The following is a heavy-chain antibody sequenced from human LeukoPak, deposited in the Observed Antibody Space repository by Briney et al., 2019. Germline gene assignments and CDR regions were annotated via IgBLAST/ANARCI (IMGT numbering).Heavy chain of an antibody. Sequence: SETLSLTYTVSGGSISSYYWTWIRQPAGKGLEWIGRIYTSGSTNYNPSLKSRVTMSVDTSKNQFSLKLSSVTAADTAVYYCAREEGLWSYLEYWGQGTLVTVSS. CDR1: GGSISSYY. V-gene: IGHV4-4*07. CDR2: IYTSGST. J-gene: IGHJ4*02. D-gene: IGHD5-18*01. CDR3: AREEGLWSYLEY.